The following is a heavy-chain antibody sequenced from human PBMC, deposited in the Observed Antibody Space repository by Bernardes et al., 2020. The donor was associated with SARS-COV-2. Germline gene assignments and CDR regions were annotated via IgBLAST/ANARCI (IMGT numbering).Heavy chain of an antibody. CDR2: IYYSGST. CDR1: GGSISSYY. D-gene: IGHD2-15*01. Sequence: SETLSLTCTVSGGSISSYYWSWIRQPPGKGLEWIGYIYYSGSTNYNPSLKSRVTISVDTSKNQFSLKLSSVTAADTAVYYCARDRVAGGIDIWGQGTMVTVSS. CDR3: ARDRVAGGIDI. V-gene: IGHV4-59*01. J-gene: IGHJ3*02.